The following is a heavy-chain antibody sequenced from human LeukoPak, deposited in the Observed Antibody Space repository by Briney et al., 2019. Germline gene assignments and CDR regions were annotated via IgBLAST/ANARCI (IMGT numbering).Heavy chain of an antibody. J-gene: IGHJ4*02. CDR2: INSDGSST. CDR1: GFTFSSYY. CDR3: ARDGDSPTNFFDY. D-gene: IGHD2/OR15-2a*01. Sequence: PGGSLRLSCAASGFTFSSYYMHWVRQVPGKGLVWVSRINSDGSSTTYADSVKGRFTISRDNAKNSLYLQMNSLRAEDTAVYYCARDGDSPTNFFDYWGQGTLVTVSS. V-gene: IGHV3-74*03.